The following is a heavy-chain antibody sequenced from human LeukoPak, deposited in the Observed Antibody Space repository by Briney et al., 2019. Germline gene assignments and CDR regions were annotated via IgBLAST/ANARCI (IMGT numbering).Heavy chain of an antibody. Sequence: SETLSLTCTVSGGSISSYYWSWIRQSPGKGLEWIGYIYYTGTSYNPSLKSRVTISVDTSKNQFSLKLSSVTAADTAVYYCARDFGWFDPWGQGTLVTVSS. CDR2: IYYTGT. CDR3: ARDFGWFDP. J-gene: IGHJ5*02. V-gene: IGHV4-59*12. CDR1: GGSISSYY. D-gene: IGHD3-10*01.